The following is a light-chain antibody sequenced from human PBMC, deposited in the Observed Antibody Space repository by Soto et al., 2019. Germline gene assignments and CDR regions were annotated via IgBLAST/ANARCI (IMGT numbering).Light chain of an antibody. CDR1: QSVSCNY. CDR3: QQYDTSPRT. CDR2: GAS. V-gene: IGKV3-20*01. J-gene: IGKJ1*01. Sequence: EVMLTKSPGTMSLSPGERATLSCRARQSVSCNYLAWYHQKSGQAHRLLIYGASNRATGIPARFSGSGSGTDFTLTIRRLEPEDFAVYYCQQYDTSPRTFGQGTKVEFK.